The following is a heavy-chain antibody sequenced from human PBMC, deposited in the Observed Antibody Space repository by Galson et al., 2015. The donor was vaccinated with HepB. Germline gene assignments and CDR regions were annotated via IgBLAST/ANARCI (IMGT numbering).Heavy chain of an antibody. CDR2: IDPSGGTT. Sequence: SVKVSCKASGYTFTSYYIHWVQQAPGQGLEWMGMIDPSGGTTSYALKFQGRVIMTRDTSTSTVYMELSSLTSEDTAVYYCARDRYTLPTIFGVVINHYGMDVWGRGTTVTVSS. CDR1: GYTFTSYY. J-gene: IGHJ6*02. V-gene: IGHV1-46*01. D-gene: IGHD3-3*01. CDR3: ARDRYTLPTIFGVVINHYGMDV.